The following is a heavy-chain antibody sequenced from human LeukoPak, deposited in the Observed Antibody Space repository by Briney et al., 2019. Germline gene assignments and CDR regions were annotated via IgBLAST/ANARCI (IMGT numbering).Heavy chain of an antibody. CDR2: ISGSGGST. CDR1: GFTFSSYA. D-gene: IGHD3-22*01. V-gene: IGHV3-23*01. Sequence: GGSLRLSCAASGFTFSSYAMSWVRRAPGKGLEWVSAISGSGGSTYYADSVKGRFTISRDNSKNTLYLQMNSLRAEDTAVYYCEKDYYDSSGYYSRLLFDYWGQGTLVTVSS. J-gene: IGHJ4*02. CDR3: EKDYYDSSGYYSRLLFDY.